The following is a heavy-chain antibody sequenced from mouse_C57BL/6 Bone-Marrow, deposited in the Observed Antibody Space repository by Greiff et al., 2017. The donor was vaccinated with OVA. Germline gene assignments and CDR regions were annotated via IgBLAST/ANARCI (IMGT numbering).Heavy chain of an antibody. V-gene: IGHV1-66*01. Sequence: QVQLQQSGPELVKPGASVKISCKASGYSFTSYYIHWVKQRPGQGLEWIGWIYPGSGNTKFNEKFKGKATLTADTSSSTAYMQLSSLTSEDSAVYYCARRDYSNVFDYWGQGTTLTVSS. CDR2: IYPGSGNT. CDR3: ARRDYSNVFDY. CDR1: GYSFTSYY. J-gene: IGHJ2*01. D-gene: IGHD2-5*01.